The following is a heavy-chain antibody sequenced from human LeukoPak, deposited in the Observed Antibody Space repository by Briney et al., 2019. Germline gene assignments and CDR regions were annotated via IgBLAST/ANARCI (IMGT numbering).Heavy chain of an antibody. V-gene: IGHV3-21*01. J-gene: IGHJ4*02. Sequence: GGSLRLSCAASGFTFSTYSMNWVRQAPGKGLEWVSSISSSSSSIYYSDSVKGRFTVSRDNAKNSLYPQMNSLRDEDTAVYYCARASTTVPNLLDHWGRGTLVTVSS. CDR3: ARASTTVPNLLDH. D-gene: IGHD4-17*01. CDR2: ISSSSSSI. CDR1: GFTFSTYS.